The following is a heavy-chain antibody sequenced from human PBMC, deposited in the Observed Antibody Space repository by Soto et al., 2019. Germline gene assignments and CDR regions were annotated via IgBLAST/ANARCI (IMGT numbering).Heavy chain of an antibody. J-gene: IGHJ6*02. CDR2: INHSGST. CDR1: GGSFSGYY. Sequence: PSETLSLTCAVYGGSFSGYYWSWIRQPPGKGLEWIGEINHSGSTNYNPSLKSRVTISVDTSKNQFSLKLSSVTAADTAVYYCARTPIAWGWYRPPYYYGMDVWGQGTTVTVAS. CDR3: ARTPIAWGWYRPPYYYGMDV. D-gene: IGHD6-19*01. V-gene: IGHV4-34*01.